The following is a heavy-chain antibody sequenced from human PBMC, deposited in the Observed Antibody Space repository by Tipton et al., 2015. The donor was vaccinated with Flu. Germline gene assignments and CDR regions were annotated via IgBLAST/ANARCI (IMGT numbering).Heavy chain of an antibody. CDR3: ARHTYCSGGTCYLDY. J-gene: IGHJ4*02. CDR1: GYSISNGYY. CDR2: IYHSGST. Sequence: VKPSETLSLTCDVSGYSISNGYYWGWIRQPPGKGLEWIGSIYHSGSTYYNPSLKSRVTMSLDTSKNRFSLKLSSVADADTAVYYCARHTYCSGGTCYLDYWGQGTLVTVSS. V-gene: IGHV4-38-2*01. D-gene: IGHD2-15*01.